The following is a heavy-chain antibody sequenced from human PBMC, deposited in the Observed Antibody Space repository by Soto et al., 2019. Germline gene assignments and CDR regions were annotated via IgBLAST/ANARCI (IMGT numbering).Heavy chain of an antibody. CDR2: ISGSGGST. J-gene: IGHJ6*02. Sequence: GGSLRLSCAASGFTFSSYAMSWVRQAPGKGLEWVSAISGSGGSTYYADSVKGRFTISRDNSKNTLYLQMNSLRAEDTAVYYCAKTPIAAHTYYYYYGMDVWGQGTTVTVSS. D-gene: IGHD6-6*01. CDR1: GFTFSSYA. CDR3: AKTPIAAHTYYYYYGMDV. V-gene: IGHV3-23*01.